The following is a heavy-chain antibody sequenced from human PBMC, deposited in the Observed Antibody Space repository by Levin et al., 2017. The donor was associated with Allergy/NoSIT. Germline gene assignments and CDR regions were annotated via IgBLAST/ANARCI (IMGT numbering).Heavy chain of an antibody. J-gene: IGHJ6*02. CDR3: ARLPTWNYYGMEV. CDR2: IYYSGTT. V-gene: IGHV4-61*01. D-gene: IGHD1-1*01. Sequence: SETLSLTCTVSGGSVSSGSYYWSWIRQPPGKGLEWIGYIYYSGTTNYNPSLKRRVTMSLDTSKNQFSLKLSSGTAAETAVYYCARLPTWNYYGMEVWGQGTTVTVSS. CDR1: GGSVSSGSYY.